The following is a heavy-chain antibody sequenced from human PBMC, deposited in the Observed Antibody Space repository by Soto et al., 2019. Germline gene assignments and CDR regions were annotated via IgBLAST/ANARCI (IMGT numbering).Heavy chain of an antibody. D-gene: IGHD2-15*01. V-gene: IGHV3-30*14. CDR1: GFTFRIYA. CDR2: ISYDGSNK. Sequence: QVQLVESGGGVVQPGRSLRLSCAASGFTFRIYAMHWVRQAPGKGLECVAVISYDGSNKFYRDSVKGRVTISRDNSKNTLYIQINSLRYEDTAVYYCARGDREDIAVVIGARPGEYGVDVGGQGTTVTVSS. CDR3: ARGDREDIAVVIGARPGEYGVDV. J-gene: IGHJ6*02.